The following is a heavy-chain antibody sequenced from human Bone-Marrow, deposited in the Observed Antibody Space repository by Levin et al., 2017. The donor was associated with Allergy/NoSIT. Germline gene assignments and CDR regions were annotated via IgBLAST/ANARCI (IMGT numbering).Heavy chain of an antibody. V-gene: IGHV3-21*01. CDR1: GFTFSTAS. CDR3: ARDEASLWSYKIENWFDP. Sequence: GESLKISCTASGFTFSTASMNWVRQAPGKGLEWIAFISSLSSTIYYADSVKGRFTVSRDNAKTTLFLHMGSLRGDDSGVYYCARDEASLWSYKIENWFDPWGQGTQVIVSS. D-gene: IGHD1-14*01. CDR2: ISSLSSTI. J-gene: IGHJ5*02.